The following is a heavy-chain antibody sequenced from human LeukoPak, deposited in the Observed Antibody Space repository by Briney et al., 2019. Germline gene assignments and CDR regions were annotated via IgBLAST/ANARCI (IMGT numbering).Heavy chain of an antibody. J-gene: IGHJ5*02. CDR1: GGSISSSSYY. D-gene: IGHD2-21*02. V-gene: IGHV4-39*01. CDR3: AIHPIVVVTSNWFAP. CDR2: IYYSGST. Sequence: ASETVSLTCAVSGGSISSSSYYWGWIRQPPGKGLEWIGSIYYSGSTYYNPSLKSRVTISVDTSKNQFSLKLSSVTAADTAVYYCAIHPIVVVTSNWFAPWGQGTMVTVSS.